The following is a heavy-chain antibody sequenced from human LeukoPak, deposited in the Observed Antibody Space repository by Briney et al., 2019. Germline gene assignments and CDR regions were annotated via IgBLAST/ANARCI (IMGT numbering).Heavy chain of an antibody. D-gene: IGHD4-23*01. Sequence: GASVKVSCKASGYTFTSYYMHWVRQAPGQGLEWMGWINTNTGNPTYAQGFTGRFVFSLDTSVSTAYLQISSLKAEDTAVYYCARGSRVNYYYMDVWGKGTTVTVSS. CDR3: ARGSRVNYYYMDV. J-gene: IGHJ6*03. V-gene: IGHV7-4-1*02. CDR2: INTNTGNP. CDR1: GYTFTSYY.